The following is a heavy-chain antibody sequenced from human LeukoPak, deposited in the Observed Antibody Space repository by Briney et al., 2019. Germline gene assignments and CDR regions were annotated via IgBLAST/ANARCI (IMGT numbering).Heavy chain of an antibody. CDR1: GFTFSSYA. D-gene: IGHD1-1*01. CDR2: ISGSGGST. Sequence: GGSLRLSCAASGFTFSSYAVSWVRPAPGKGLEWVSAISGSGGSTYYADSVKGRFTISRDNSKNTLYLQMNSLRAEDTAVYYCAKDRVGTTMPYYFDYWGQATLVTVSS. CDR3: AKDRVGTTMPYYFDY. J-gene: IGHJ4*02. V-gene: IGHV3-23*01.